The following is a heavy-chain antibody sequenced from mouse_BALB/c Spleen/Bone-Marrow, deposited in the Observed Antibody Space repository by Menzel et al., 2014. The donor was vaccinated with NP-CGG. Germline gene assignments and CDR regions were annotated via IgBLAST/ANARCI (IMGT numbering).Heavy chain of an antibody. J-gene: IGHJ4*01. Sequence: EVMLVESGGDLVKPGGSLKLSCAASGFTFSNYGMSWVRQTPDKRLEWVATISSGGSYTYFPDSVKGRFTISRGNAKNTLYLQMNSLKSEDAAMYYCARLTPDYAMDYWGQGTSVTVSS. CDR2: ISSGGSYT. V-gene: IGHV5-6*01. D-gene: IGHD1-3*01. CDR1: GFTFSNYG. CDR3: ARLTPDYAMDY.